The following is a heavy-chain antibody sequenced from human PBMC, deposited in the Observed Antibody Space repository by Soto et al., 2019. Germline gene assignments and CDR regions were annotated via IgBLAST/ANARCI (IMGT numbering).Heavy chain of an antibody. CDR3: ARDQGGYYDSSGSLQAFDI. D-gene: IGHD3-22*01. CDR2: ISSSSSYI. V-gene: IGHV3-21*01. J-gene: IGHJ3*02. Sequence: GGSLRLSCAASGFTFSSYSMNWVRQAPGKGLEWVSSISSSSSYIYYADSVKGRFTISRDNAKNSLYLQMNSLRAEDTAVYYCARDQGGYYDSSGSLQAFDISGTATMVTVSS. CDR1: GFTFSSYS.